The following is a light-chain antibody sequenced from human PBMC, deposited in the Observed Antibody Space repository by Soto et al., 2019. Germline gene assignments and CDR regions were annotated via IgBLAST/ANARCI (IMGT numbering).Light chain of an antibody. CDR2: DAS. J-gene: IGKJ1*01. V-gene: IGKV3-15*01. CDR1: QSVSRN. CDR3: QQYNNWPPWT. Sequence: DIVMTQSPDTLSVSPGERATFSCRASQSVSRNLAWYHHHPGQAPRLLIYDASTRATGVPARFSGSGSGTEFTLTISSLQSEDFAFYYCQQYNNWPPWTFGQGTKVEI.